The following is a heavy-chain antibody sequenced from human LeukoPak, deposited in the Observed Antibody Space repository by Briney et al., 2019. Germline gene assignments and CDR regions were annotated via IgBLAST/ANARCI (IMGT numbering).Heavy chain of an antibody. J-gene: IGHJ3*02. D-gene: IGHD5-24*01. V-gene: IGHV4-39*01. CDR2: IYYTGTT. CDR1: GGSISSSSYY. Sequence: SETLSLTCTVSGGSISSSSYYWGWIRQPPGKWLEWIGSIYYTGTTYYNPSLKSRVTISVDTSKNQFSLKVSSVTAADTAVYYCARRRRDGSNSAFDIWGQGTMVTVSS. CDR3: ARRRRDGSNSAFDI.